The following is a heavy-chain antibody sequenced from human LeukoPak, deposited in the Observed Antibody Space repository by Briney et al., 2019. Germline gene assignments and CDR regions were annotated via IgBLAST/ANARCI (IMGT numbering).Heavy chain of an antibody. CDR2: IYYSGST. V-gene: IGHV4-39*01. CDR1: GGSISSSSYY. Sequence: SETLSLTCTVSGGSISSSSYYWGWIRQPPGKGLEWIGSIYYSGSTYYNPSLKSRVTISVDTSKNQFSLKLSSVTAADTAVCYCARHEGWFDPWGQGTLVTVSS. CDR3: ARHEGWFDP. J-gene: IGHJ5*02.